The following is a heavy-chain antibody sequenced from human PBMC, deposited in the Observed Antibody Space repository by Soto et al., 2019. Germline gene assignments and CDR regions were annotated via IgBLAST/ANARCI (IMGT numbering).Heavy chain of an antibody. CDR1: GGTFSSYA. J-gene: IGHJ5*02. CDR3: ARAGIVGATTGSWFDP. V-gene: IGHV1-69*01. Sequence: QVQLVQSGAEVKKPGSSVKVSCKASGGTFSSYAISWVRQAPGQGLEWMGGIIPIFGTANYAQKFQGRVTITADESTSTDYMELSSLRSEDTAVYYCARAGIVGATTGSWFDPWGQGTLVSVSS. D-gene: IGHD1-26*01. CDR2: IIPIFGTA.